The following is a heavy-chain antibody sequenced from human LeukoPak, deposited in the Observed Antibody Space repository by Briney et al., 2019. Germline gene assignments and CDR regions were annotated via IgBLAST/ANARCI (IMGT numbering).Heavy chain of an antibody. V-gene: IGHV4-31*03. CDR2: IYHSGST. D-gene: IGHD3-10*01. J-gene: IGHJ4*02. CDR1: GGSISSGGYY. CDR3: ARGGSGSYYSLVYYFDY. Sequence: PSQTLSLTCTVSGGSISSGGYYWSWIRQHPGKGLEWIGYIYHSGSTYYNPSLKSRVTISVDTSKNQFSLKLSSVTAADTAVYYCARGGSGSYYSLVYYFDYWGQGTLVTVSS.